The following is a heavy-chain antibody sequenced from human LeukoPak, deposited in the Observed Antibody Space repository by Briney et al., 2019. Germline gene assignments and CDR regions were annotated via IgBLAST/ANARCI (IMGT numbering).Heavy chain of an antibody. D-gene: IGHD3-9*01. CDR3: ARHARHYDILTGYSRRYFDY. CDR2: IWYDGSNK. J-gene: IGHJ4*02. V-gene: IGHV3-33*01. Sequence: GGSLRLSCAASGFTFSSYGMHWVRQAPGKGLEWVAVIWYDGSNKYYADSVKGRFTISRDNSKNTLYLQMNSLRAEDTAVYYCARHARHYDILTGYSRRYFDYWGQGTLVTVSS. CDR1: GFTFSSYG.